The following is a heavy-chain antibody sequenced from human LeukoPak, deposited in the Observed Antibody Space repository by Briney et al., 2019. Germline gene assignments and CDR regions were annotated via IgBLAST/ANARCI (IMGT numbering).Heavy chain of an antibody. CDR1: GYTFTNYG. Sequence: ASVTVSCQASGYTFTNYGITWLRQARGQGLEGMGWISGHQGNTKYAQNFQGRVTMTIDTSTSTAYMDLRSLRADDTAIYFCARSDLATITAGPFEYWGQGTLVAVSS. V-gene: IGHV1-18*01. D-gene: IGHD5-12*01. J-gene: IGHJ4*02. CDR2: ISGHQGNT. CDR3: ARSDLATITAGPFEY.